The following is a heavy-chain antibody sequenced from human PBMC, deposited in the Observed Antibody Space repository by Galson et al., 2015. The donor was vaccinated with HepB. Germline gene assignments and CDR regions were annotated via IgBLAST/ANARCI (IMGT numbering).Heavy chain of an antibody. D-gene: IGHD3-10*01. CDR3: AKGGRSYLSDDVFYPGFDD. J-gene: IGHJ4*02. CDR1: GSRFRSDG. CDR2: ISYDGGKE. V-gene: IGHV3-30*18. Sequence: SLRLSCAASGSRFRSDGMHWVRQAPGKGLEWVAGISYDGGKEHYADSVKGRFTISRDNSKDTLYLLMNSLRAEDTAVYFCAKGGRSYLSDDVFYPGFDDWGQGTRVTVSS.